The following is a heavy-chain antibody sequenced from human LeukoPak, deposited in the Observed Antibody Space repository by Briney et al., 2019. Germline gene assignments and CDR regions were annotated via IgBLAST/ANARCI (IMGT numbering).Heavy chain of an antibody. J-gene: IGHJ4*02. V-gene: IGHV3-23*01. D-gene: IGHD4/OR15-4a*01. CDR2: ISGGGGST. CDR3: AKYIDYMAVFDY. Sequence: GGSLRLSCAASGFTFSSYAMSWVRQAPGKGLEWVSAISGGGGSTYYAGSVKGRFTISRDNSKNTLYLQMNSLRAEDTAVYYCAKYIDYMAVFDYWGQGTLVTVSS. CDR1: GFTFSSYA.